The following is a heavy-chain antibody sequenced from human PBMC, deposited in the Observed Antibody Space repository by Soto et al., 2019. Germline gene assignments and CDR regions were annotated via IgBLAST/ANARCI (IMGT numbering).Heavy chain of an antibody. CDR2: ISFDGSNK. Sequence: QVQLVESGGGVVQPGTSLRLSCAASGFIFSNYAMHWVRQAPGKGLEWVAVISFDGSNKYYADSVKGRCTISRDKSNNTLYMQLNSLRGEDTAVYDCAREVRDWQYFDYWGQGTLVTFS. J-gene: IGHJ4*02. CDR3: AREVRDWQYFDY. D-gene: IGHD2-21*01. CDR1: GFIFSNYA. V-gene: IGHV3-30-3*01.